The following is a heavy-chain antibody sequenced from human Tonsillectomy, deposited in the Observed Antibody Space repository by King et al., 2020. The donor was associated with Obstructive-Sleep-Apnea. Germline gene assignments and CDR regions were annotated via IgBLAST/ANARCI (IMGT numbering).Heavy chain of an antibody. Sequence: VQLVESGGGVVQPGRSLRLSCAASGFPFSSYGMHWVRQAPGKGLEWVAFIRYDGSNKYYADSVKGRFTISRDNSKNTLYLQMNSLQAEETAGYYCSKTLYYHRDFGGLGYRGQGNLVPVP. CDR1: GFPFSSYG. CDR2: IRYDGSNK. J-gene: IGHJ4*02. V-gene: IGHV3-30*02. D-gene: IGHD3-10*01. CDR3: SKTLYYHRDFGGLGY.